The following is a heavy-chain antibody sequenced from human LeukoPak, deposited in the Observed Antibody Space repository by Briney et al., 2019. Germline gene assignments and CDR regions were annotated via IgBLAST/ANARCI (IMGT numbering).Heavy chain of an antibody. J-gene: IGHJ4*02. D-gene: IGHD1-26*01. V-gene: IGHV3-23*01. CDR3: AKNRGSYRLFDY. CDR2: ISGSSGST. Sequence: PGGSLRLSCAASGFTFSSYAMSWVRQAPGKGLEWVSSISGSSGSTYYADSVKGRFTISRDNSKNTLYLQMDSLRAEDTAVYYCAKNRGSYRLFDYWGQGTLVTVSS. CDR1: GFTFSSYA.